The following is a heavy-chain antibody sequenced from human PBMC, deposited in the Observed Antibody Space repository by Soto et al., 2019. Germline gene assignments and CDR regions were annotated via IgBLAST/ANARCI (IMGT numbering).Heavy chain of an antibody. Sequence: QMQLVQSGAEVKKPGASVKVSCKASGYSFTNYYMHWVRQAPGQGLEWMGIINPSGGTPRYARKFQGRITMTSDTSTSTVYMEVSSLSSEDTAVYYCARDGATMGSYYLDYWGQGTLVTVSS. CDR1: GYSFTNYY. CDR2: INPSGGTP. V-gene: IGHV1-46*01. D-gene: IGHD5-12*01. CDR3: ARDGATMGSYYLDY. J-gene: IGHJ4*02.